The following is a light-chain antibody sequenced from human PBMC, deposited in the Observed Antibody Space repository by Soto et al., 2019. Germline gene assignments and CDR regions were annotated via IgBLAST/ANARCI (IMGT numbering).Light chain of an antibody. CDR1: SSDVGGYNY. Sequence: QSALTQPASVSGSPGQSISISCTGTSSDVGGYNYVSWLQQHPGKAPKLMIFDVNNRPSGVSNRFSGSKSGNTASLTISGLQDEDDADYYCSSFTSPTSRIFGGGTKLTVL. CDR3: SSFTSPTSRI. CDR2: DVN. J-gene: IGLJ2*01. V-gene: IGLV2-14*03.